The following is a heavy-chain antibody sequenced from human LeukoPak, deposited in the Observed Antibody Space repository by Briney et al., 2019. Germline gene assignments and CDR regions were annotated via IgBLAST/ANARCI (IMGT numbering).Heavy chain of an antibody. Sequence: GGSLRLSCAASGFTFSRYEMNWVRQAPGEGLEWVSYISSSGSTIYYADSVKGRFTISRDNAKNSLYLQMNSLRAEDTAVYYCARVWWFGELSYGFDPWGQGTLVTVSS. J-gene: IGHJ5*02. D-gene: IGHD3-10*01. CDR1: GFTFSRYE. V-gene: IGHV3-48*03. CDR2: ISSSGSTI. CDR3: ARVWWFGELSYGFDP.